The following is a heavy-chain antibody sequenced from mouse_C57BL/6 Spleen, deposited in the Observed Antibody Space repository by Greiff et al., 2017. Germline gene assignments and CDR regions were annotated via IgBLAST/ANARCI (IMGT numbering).Heavy chain of an antibody. D-gene: IGHD2-2*01. CDR1: GYTFTSYT. CDR3: AREEGSTMVSRDY. V-gene: IGHV1-4*01. J-gene: IGHJ2*01. CDR2: INPSSGYT. Sequence: VQLQQSGAELARPGASVKMSCKASGYTFTSYTMHWVKQSPGQGLEWIGYINPSSGYTKYNQKFKDKATLTADKSSSTAYMQLSSLTSEDSAVYYCAREEGSTMVSRDYWGQGTTLTVSS.